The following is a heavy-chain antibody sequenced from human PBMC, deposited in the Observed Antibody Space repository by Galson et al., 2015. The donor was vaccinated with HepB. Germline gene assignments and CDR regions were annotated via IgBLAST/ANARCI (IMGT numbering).Heavy chain of an antibody. CDR1: GYTFTSYG. Sequence: SCKASGYTFTSYGISWVRQAPGQGLEWMGWISAYNGNTNYAQKLQGRVTMTTDTSTSTAYMELRSLRSDDTAVYYCARESCSSTSCYFDYWGQGTLVTVSS. V-gene: IGHV1-18*01. D-gene: IGHD2-2*01. CDR3: ARESCSSTSCYFDY. J-gene: IGHJ4*02. CDR2: ISAYNGNT.